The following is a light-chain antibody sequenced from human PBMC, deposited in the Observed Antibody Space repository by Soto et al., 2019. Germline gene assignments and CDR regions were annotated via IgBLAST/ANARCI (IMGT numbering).Light chain of an antibody. Sequence: PGDRAPLSCIASQSVSSYLAWYQQKPGQAPRLLIYDASNRATGIPARFSGSGSGTDFTLTISSLEPEDFAVYYCQQRSNWLPLTFGGGTKVDIK. V-gene: IGKV3-11*01. J-gene: IGKJ4*01. CDR1: QSVSSY. CDR3: QQRSNWLPLT. CDR2: DAS.